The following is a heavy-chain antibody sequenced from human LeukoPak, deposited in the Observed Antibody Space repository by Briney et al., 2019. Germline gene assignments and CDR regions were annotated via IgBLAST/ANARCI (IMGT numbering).Heavy chain of an antibody. Sequence: GGSLRLSCAASGFTFSSYEMNWVRQAPGKGLEWVSYISSSGSTIYYADSVKGRFTISRDNAKNSLYLQMNSLRAEDTAVYCCARRLPAEALDDYYGMDVWGKGTTITVSS. CDR3: ARRLPAEALDDYYGMDV. CDR1: GFTFSSYE. CDR2: ISSSGSTI. V-gene: IGHV3-48*03. D-gene: IGHD2-2*01. J-gene: IGHJ6*04.